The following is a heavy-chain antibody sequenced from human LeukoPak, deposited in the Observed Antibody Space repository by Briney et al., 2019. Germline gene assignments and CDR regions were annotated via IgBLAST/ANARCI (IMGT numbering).Heavy chain of an antibody. CDR2: INQDGSEK. V-gene: IGHV3-7*04. CDR3: ARGASSAFDI. J-gene: IGHJ3*02. CDR1: GFIFSNFR. Sequence: GGSLRPSCAASGFIFSNFRMNWARQAPGKGLEWVASINQDGSEKYYVDSVKGRFTISRDNAKNSLYLQMNSLRAEDTAVYYCARGASSAFDIWGQGTMVTVSS.